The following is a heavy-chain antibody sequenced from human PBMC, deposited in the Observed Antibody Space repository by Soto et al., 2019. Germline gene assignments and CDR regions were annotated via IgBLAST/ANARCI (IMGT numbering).Heavy chain of an antibody. J-gene: IGHJ5*02. CDR1: GGSISSYY. CDR2: IYYSGST. V-gene: IGHV4-59*01. D-gene: IGHD6-6*01. Sequence: TSETLSLTCTVSGGSISSYYWSWIRQPPGKGLEWIGYIYYSGSTNYSPSLKSRVTISVDTSKNQFSLKLSSVTAADTAVYYCARGAIAARPVRWFDPWGQGTLVTVSS. CDR3: ARGAIAARPVRWFDP.